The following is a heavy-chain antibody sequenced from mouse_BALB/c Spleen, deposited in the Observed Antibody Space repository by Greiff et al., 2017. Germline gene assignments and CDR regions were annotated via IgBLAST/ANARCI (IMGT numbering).Heavy chain of an antibody. CDR2: IAPGSGST. Sequence: DLVKPGASVKLSCKASGYTFTSYWINWIKQRPGQGLEWIGRIAPGSGSTYYNEMFKGKATLTVDTSSSTAYIQLSSLSSEDSAVYFCARGGRYDGEDDWGQGTSVTVSS. D-gene: IGHD2-14*01. V-gene: IGHV1S41*01. J-gene: IGHJ4*01. CDR3: ARGGRYDGEDD. CDR1: GYTFTSYW.